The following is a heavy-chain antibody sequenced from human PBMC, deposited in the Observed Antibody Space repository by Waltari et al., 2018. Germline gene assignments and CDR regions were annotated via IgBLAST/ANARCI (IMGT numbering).Heavy chain of an antibody. V-gene: IGHV1-46*01. CDR1: EYTFTSSY. Sequence: QVQLVQSGAEVKKPGASVKISCKTSEYTFTSSYIHWVQQAPGQGLEWMGIINPSGGSTIYAQKFQGRVTMTRDTSTSTVYMELSSLRSEDTAVYYCALDRGALWMDVWGQGTTVTVSS. CDR3: ALDRGALWMDV. CDR2: INPSGGST. D-gene: IGHD2-21*01. J-gene: IGHJ6*02.